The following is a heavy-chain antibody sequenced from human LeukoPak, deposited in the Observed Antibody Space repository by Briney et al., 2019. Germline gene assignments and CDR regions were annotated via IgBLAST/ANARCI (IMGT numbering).Heavy chain of an antibody. D-gene: IGHD2-15*01. V-gene: IGHV1-8*01. J-gene: IGHJ4*02. CDR1: GYTFTSYD. Sequence: ASVKVSCKASGYTFTSYDINCVRQATGQGLEWMGWMNPNSGNTGYAQKFQGRVTMTRNTSISTAYMELSSLRSEDTAVYYCARSQRIVVVAAKRYYFDYWGQGTLVTVSS. CDR2: MNPNSGNT. CDR3: ARSQRIVVVAAKRYYFDY.